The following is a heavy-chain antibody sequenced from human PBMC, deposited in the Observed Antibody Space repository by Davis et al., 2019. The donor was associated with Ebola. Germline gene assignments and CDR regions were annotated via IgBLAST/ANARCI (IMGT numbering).Heavy chain of an antibody. CDR1: GFTFSSYS. D-gene: IGHD6-13*01. V-gene: IGHV3-48*01. CDR3: ARDFGLAAAGTAFDY. CDR2: ISSSSSTI. Sequence: GGSLRLSCAASGFTFSSYSMNWVRQAPGKGLEWVSYISSSSSTIYYADSVKGRFTISRDNSKNTLYVQMNSLKAEDTAVYYCARDFGLAAAGTAFDYWGQGTLVTVSS. J-gene: IGHJ4*02.